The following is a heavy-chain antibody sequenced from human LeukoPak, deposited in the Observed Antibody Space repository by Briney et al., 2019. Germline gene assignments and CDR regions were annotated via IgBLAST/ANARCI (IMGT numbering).Heavy chain of an antibody. V-gene: IGHV4-39*01. CDR3: ATTTVTTSSSYYFDC. CDR1: GGSISSSSYY. D-gene: IGHD4-17*01. Sequence: EPSETLSLXCTVSGGSISSSSYYWGWIRQPPGKGLEWIGSIYYSGSTYYNPSLKSRVTISVDTSKNQFSLKLSSVTAADTAVYYCATTTVTTSSSYYFDCWGQGTLVTVSS. CDR2: IYYSGST. J-gene: IGHJ4*02.